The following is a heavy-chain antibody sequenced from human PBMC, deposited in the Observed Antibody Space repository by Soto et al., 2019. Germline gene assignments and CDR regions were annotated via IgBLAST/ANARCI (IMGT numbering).Heavy chain of an antibody. CDR2: ISYDGSNK. Sequence: GGSLRLSCEASGLTFSRYWMHWVRQAPGKGLEWVAVISYDGSNKYYADSVKGRFTISRDNSKNTLYLQMNSLRAEDTAVYYCARAGPDYWGQGTLVTVSS. D-gene: IGHD7-27*01. CDR1: GLTFSRYW. V-gene: IGHV3-30-3*01. J-gene: IGHJ4*02. CDR3: ARAGPDY.